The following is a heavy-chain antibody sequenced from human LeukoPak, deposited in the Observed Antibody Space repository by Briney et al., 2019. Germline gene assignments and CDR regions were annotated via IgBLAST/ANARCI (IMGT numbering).Heavy chain of an antibody. V-gene: IGHV3-33*06. Sequence: GGSLRLSCAASGFSFSTYAMHWVRQAPGKGLDWVAMIWSDASNQYYADSVKGRFTISRDNFKNTLYLQMNSLRAEDTAVYYCAKDSHYGVTSSFDYWGQGTLVTVSS. CDR1: GFSFSTYA. J-gene: IGHJ4*02. CDR3: AKDSHYGVTSSFDY. CDR2: IWSDASNQ. D-gene: IGHD4-23*01.